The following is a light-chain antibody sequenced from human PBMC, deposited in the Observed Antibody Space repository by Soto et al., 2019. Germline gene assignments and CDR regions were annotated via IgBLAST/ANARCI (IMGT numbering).Light chain of an antibody. J-gene: IGKJ4*01. V-gene: IGKV4-1*01. Sequence: DFVMTQSPDSLAVSLGETATITCKSSQSVLYSSNNMNYLSWYQQKPGQPPKLLIYWASTRNSGVPDRISSSGSGADFTLTISNLQAEDVAVYYCQQYYSIPLTYGGGTKVEIK. CDR1: QSVLYSSNNMNY. CDR3: QQYYSIPLT. CDR2: WAS.